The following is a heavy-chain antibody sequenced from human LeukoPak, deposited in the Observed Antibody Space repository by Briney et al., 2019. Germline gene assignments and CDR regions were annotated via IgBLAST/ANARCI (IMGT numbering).Heavy chain of an antibody. J-gene: IGHJ4*02. V-gene: IGHV3-21*01. CDR3: ARERVGASPNFDY. CDR1: GFTFSSYS. Sequence: GGSLRLSCAASGFTFSSYSMNWVRQAPGKGLEWVSSISSSSSYIYYADSVKGRFTISRDNAKNSLYLQMNSLRAEDTAVYYCARERVGASPNFDYWGQGTLVTVSS. CDR2: ISSSSSYI. D-gene: IGHD1-26*01.